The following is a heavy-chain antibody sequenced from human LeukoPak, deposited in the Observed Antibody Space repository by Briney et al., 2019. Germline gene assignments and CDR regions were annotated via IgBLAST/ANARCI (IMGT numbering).Heavy chain of an antibody. CDR2: ITGSGDST. CDR1: GFTFSSYT. V-gene: IGHV3-23*01. Sequence: GESLRLSCAASGFTFSSYTMSWVRQAPGKGLEWVSAITGSGDSTYYADSVRGRFTISRDNSKNTLYLQMNSLRAEDTAVYYCARRHDYWGQGTLVTVSS. CDR3: ARRHDY. J-gene: IGHJ4*02.